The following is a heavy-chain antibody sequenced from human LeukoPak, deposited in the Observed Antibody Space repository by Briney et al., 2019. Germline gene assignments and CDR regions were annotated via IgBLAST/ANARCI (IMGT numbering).Heavy chain of an antibody. V-gene: IGHV4-59*01. CDR2: IYYSGST. CDR3: ARDHSATTVTTFDY. J-gene: IGHJ4*02. CDR1: GGSISSYY. Sequence: SETLSLTCTVSGGSISSYYWSWIRQPPGKGLEWIGYIYYSGSTNYNPSLKSRVTISVGTSKNQFSLKLSSVTAADTAVYYCARDHSATTVTTFDYWGQGTLVTVSS. D-gene: IGHD4-17*01.